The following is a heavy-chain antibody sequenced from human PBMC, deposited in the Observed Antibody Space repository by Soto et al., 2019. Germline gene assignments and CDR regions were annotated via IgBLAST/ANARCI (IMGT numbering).Heavy chain of an antibody. V-gene: IGHV1-18*01. D-gene: IGHD3-16*01. Sequence: QVQLVQSGAEVKKPGASVKVSCKASGYTFTRYGISWVRQAPGQGREWMGWISADNGNTKYAQKLQGRVTMTTDTSTSTAYMELRSLRSDDTAVYSCARDAAIGMIDYWGQGTLVTVSS. CDR1: GYTFTRYG. CDR2: ISADNGNT. CDR3: ARDAAIGMIDY. J-gene: IGHJ4*02.